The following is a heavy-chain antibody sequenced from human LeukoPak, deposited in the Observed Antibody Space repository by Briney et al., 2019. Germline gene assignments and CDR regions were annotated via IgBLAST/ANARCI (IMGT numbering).Heavy chain of an antibody. CDR3: VRRGHYCSSFDL. V-gene: IGHV3-7*01. CDR1: AFTLGTHW. D-gene: IGHD2-15*01. Sequence: GGSLRLSCAASAFTLGTHWMSWVRQAPGKGLEWVTSIKQDGSEKNYVDSVRGRLTISRDNARNSLYLQMNSLGAEDTAVYYCVRRGHYCSSFDLWGRGTLVTVSS. J-gene: IGHJ2*01. CDR2: IKQDGSEK.